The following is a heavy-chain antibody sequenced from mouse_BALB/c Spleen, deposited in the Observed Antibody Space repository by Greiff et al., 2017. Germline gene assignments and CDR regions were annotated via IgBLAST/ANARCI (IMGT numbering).Heavy chain of an antibody. CDR1: GYTFSSYW. D-gene: IGHD4-1*01. V-gene: IGHV1-9*01. CDR3: ARLGPAYYFDY. CDR2: ILPGGGST. J-gene: IGHJ2*01. Sequence: QVQLQQSGAELMKPGASVKISCKATGYTFSSYWIEWVKQRPGHGLEWIGEILPGGGSTNYNEKFKGKATFTADTSSNTAYMQLSSLTSEDSAVYYCARLGPAYYFDYWGQGTTLTVSS.